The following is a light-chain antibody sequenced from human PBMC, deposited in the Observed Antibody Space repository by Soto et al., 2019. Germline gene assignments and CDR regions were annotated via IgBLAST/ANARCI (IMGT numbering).Light chain of an antibody. CDR1: STDVGAYNY. CDR3: SSFTINRNVV. CDR2: EVL. J-gene: IGLJ2*01. Sequence: QSALTQPASVSGSPGQSITISCTGTSTDVGAYNYVSWYQHHPGKAPKLMIYEVLNRPSGISDRFSGSKSRNTASLTISGLQSEDEADYYCSSFTINRNVVFGGGTKVTVL. V-gene: IGLV2-14*01.